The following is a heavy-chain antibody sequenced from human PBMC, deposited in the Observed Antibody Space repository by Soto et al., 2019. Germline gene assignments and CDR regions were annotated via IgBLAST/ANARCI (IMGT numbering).Heavy chain of an antibody. J-gene: IGHJ6*02. Sequence: EVQLVESGGGLVKPGGSLRLSCAASGFTFSSYSMNWVRQAPGKGLEWVSSISSSSSYIYYADSVKGRFTISRDNAKNSLYLQMNSLRAEDTAVYYCARDRGSSWTGGGMDVWGQGTTVTVSS. V-gene: IGHV3-21*01. D-gene: IGHD6-13*01. CDR2: ISSSSSYI. CDR3: ARDRGSSWTGGGMDV. CDR1: GFTFSSYS.